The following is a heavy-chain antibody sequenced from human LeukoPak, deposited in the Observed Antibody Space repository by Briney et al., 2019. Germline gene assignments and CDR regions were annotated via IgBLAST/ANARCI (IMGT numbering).Heavy chain of an antibody. Sequence: NASQTLSLTCTVSGGSISSGSYYWSWIRQPAGKGLEWIGRIYTSGSTNYNPSLKSRVTISVDRSKNQFSLKLSSVTAADTAVYYCARDGPPVDGYKGWWFVPWGQGTLVTVSS. V-gene: IGHV4-61*02. CDR2: IYTSGST. D-gene: IGHD5-24*01. J-gene: IGHJ5*02. CDR3: ARDGPPVDGYKGWWFVP. CDR1: GGSISSGSYY.